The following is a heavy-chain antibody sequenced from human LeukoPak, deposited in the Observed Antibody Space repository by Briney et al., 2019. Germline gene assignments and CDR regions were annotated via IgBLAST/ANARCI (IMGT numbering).Heavy chain of an antibody. V-gene: IGHV3-48*03. Sequence: GGSLRLSCAASGFTFSSYEMNWVRQAPGKGLEWVSYISSSGSTIYYADSVKGRFTISRDNAKNSLYLQMNSLRAEDTAVYYCARVKYYYDSSGPFDYWGQGTLVTVSS. CDR2: ISSSGSTI. CDR3: ARVKYYYDSSGPFDY. D-gene: IGHD3-22*01. CDR1: GFTFSSYE. J-gene: IGHJ4*02.